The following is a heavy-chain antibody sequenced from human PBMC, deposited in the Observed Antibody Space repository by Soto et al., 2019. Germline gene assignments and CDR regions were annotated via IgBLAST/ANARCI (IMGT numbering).Heavy chain of an antibody. V-gene: IGHV5-51*01. CDR1: GYNFANFW. Sequence: GESLKISCKGSGYNFANFWIGWVRQMPGKGLEWMGMIFPGDSDTKNSPSLEGQITMSVDKSDSSAHLQWRSLKASDTAIYYCAAGYSTGLDAFDIWGQGTMVTVSS. CDR2: IFPGDSDT. D-gene: IGHD2-8*02. CDR3: AAGYSTGLDAFDI. J-gene: IGHJ3*02.